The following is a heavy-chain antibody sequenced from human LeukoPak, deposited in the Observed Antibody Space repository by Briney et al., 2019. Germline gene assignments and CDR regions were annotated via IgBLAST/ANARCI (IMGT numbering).Heavy chain of an antibody. CDR2: INPSGGST. D-gene: IGHD3-9*01. V-gene: IGHV1-46*01. J-gene: IGHJ5*02. CDR1: GYTFTSYY. Sequence: GASVKVSCKASGYTFTSYYMHWVRQAPGQGLEWMGIINPSGGSTSYAQKFQGRVTMTRDTPTSTVYMELSSLRSEDTAVYYCVREDILTGYYNNWFDPWGQGTLVTVSS. CDR3: VREDILTGYYNNWFDP.